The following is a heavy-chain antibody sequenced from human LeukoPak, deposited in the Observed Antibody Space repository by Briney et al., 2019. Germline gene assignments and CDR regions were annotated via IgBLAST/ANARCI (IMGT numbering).Heavy chain of an antibody. Sequence: SETLSLTCTVSGGSISSGGYYWSWIRQPPGKGLEWIGSIHDSGRTYHNPSLRSRVTISVDTSKDQFSLKLNSMTAADTAVYYCARLYSGTRPPDYWGQGTLVTVSS. J-gene: IGHJ4*02. D-gene: IGHD3-10*01. V-gene: IGHV4-39*01. CDR2: IHDSGRT. CDR1: GGSISSGGYY. CDR3: ARLYSGTRPPDY.